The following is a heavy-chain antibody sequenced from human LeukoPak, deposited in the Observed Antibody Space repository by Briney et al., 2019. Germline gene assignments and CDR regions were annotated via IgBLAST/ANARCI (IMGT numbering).Heavy chain of an antibody. CDR1: DASISTYY. CDR3: TRAVITFGAAVAKGFDC. V-gene: IGHV4-4*07. CDR2: IYYSGST. D-gene: IGHD3-16*01. J-gene: IGHJ4*02. Sequence: PSETLSLTCTVSDASISTYYWSWIRQPAGKGLEWIGHIYYSGSTDYNPSLKSRVTMSLDTSKNQFSLNLSSVTAADTAVYYCTRAVITFGAAVAKGFDCWGQGTLVTVSS.